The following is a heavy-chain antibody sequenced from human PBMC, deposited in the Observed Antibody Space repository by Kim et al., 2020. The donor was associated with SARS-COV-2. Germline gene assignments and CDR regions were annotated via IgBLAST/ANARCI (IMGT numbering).Heavy chain of an antibody. Sequence: SETLSLTCTVSGGSISSYYWSWIRQPPGKGLEWIGYIYYSGSTNYNPSLKSRVTISVDTSKNQFSLKLSSVTAADTAVYYCARETLPPPAIDRVRAKRGAHAFDIWGQGTMVTGSS. V-gene: IGHV4-59*13. CDR1: GGSISSYY. D-gene: IGHD3-22*01. CDR3: ARETLPPPAIDRVRAKRGAHAFDI. CDR2: IYYSGST. J-gene: IGHJ3*02.